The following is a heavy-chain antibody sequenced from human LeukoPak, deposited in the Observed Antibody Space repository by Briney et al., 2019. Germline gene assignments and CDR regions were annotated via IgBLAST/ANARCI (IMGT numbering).Heavy chain of an antibody. Sequence: SETLSLTCSVSGGSMSNYYWSWIRQPPGKGLEWIGYIYYSGNTHYNPSLKSRVTISVDTSKNQFSLKLSSVTAADTAAYYCARDLWELPHGRWFDPWGQGTLVTVSS. CDR2: IYYSGNT. CDR3: ARDLWELPHGRWFDP. CDR1: GGSMSNYY. D-gene: IGHD1-26*01. V-gene: IGHV4-59*12. J-gene: IGHJ5*02.